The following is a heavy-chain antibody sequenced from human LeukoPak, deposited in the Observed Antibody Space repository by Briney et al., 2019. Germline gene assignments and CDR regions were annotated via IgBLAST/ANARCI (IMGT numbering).Heavy chain of an antibody. CDR2: ISGSGGST. D-gene: IGHD3-22*01. CDR3: AKDRYYYDSSGYYDY. J-gene: IGHJ4*02. CDR1: GFTFSSYA. Sequence: LGGSLSLSCAASGFTFSSYAMSWVRQAPGKGLEWVSAISGSGGSTYYADSVKGRFTISRDNSKNTLYLQMNSLRAEDTAVYYCAKDRYYYDSSGYYDYWGQGTLVTVSS. V-gene: IGHV3-23*01.